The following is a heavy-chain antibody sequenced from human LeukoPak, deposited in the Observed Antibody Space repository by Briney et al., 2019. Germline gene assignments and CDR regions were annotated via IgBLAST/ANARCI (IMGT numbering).Heavy chain of an antibody. CDR1: GGSFSGYY. CDR2: INHSGST. D-gene: IGHD4-17*01. J-gene: IGHJ4*02. V-gene: IGHV4-34*01. CDR3: ARHGYDFGDTGGL. Sequence: PSETLPLTCAVYGGSFSGYYWSWIRQPPGKGLEWIGEINHSGSTNYNPSLKSRVTISVDTSKNQFSLKLTSVTAADTAVYYCARHGYDFGDTGGLWGQGTLVTVSS.